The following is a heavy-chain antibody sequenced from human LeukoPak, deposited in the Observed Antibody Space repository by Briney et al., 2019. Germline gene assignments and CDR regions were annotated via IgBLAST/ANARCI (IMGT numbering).Heavy chain of an antibody. J-gene: IGHJ5*02. Sequence: SETLSLTCAVYGGSFSGYYWSWIRQPPGKGLEWIGEINHSGSTNYNPSLKNRVTISVDTSKNQFSLKLSSVTAADTAVYYCARRRYSSGWYRSFWFDPWGQGTLVTVSS. D-gene: IGHD6-19*01. V-gene: IGHV4-34*01. CDR3: ARRRYSSGWYRSFWFDP. CDR2: INHSGST. CDR1: GGSFSGYY.